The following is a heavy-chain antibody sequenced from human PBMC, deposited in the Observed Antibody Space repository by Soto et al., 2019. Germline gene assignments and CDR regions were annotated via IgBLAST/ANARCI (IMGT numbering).Heavy chain of an antibody. Sequence: VSGPTLVNPTQTLTLTCTFSGFSLSTSGVGVGWIRQPPGKALEWLALIYWNDDKRYRPSLKSRLTITKDTSKNQVVLTMTNMDPVDTATYYCAHRPSGWYLCEYWGQGTLVTVSS. CDR3: AHRPSGWYLCEY. CDR1: GFSLSTSGVG. V-gene: IGHV2-5*01. CDR2: IYWNDDK. D-gene: IGHD6-19*01. J-gene: IGHJ4*02.